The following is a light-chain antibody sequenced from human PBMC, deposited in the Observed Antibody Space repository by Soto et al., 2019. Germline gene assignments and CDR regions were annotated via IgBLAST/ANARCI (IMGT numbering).Light chain of an antibody. J-gene: IGKJ1*01. V-gene: IGKV3-20*01. CDR2: GAS. Sequence: EIVLSQSPGILSLSPGDTATLSCRASESVDDYLAWYQQKPGQAPRLLIYGASNRATGIPDRFSGSGSGTDFTLTISRLEPEDFAVYYCQQYGSSGTFGQGTKVDIK. CDR3: QQYGSSGT. CDR1: ESVDDY.